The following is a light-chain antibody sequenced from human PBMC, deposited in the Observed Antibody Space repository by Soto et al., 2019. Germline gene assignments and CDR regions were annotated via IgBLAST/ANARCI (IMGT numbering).Light chain of an antibody. CDR3: SSYRSSNTVI. V-gene: IGLV2-14*01. J-gene: IGLJ2*01. CDR1: SSDIGGYKF. Sequence: QSALTQPASVSGSPGQSITISCTGSSSDIGGYKFVSWYQHHAGTAPKLMIYEVSNRPSGVSNRFSGSKSGNTASLTISGLQAEDEADYYCSSYRSSNTVIFGGGTKVTVL. CDR2: EVS.